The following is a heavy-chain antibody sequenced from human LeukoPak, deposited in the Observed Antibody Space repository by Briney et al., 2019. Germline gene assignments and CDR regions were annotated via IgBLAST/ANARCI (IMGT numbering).Heavy chain of an antibody. J-gene: IGHJ4*02. CDR3: AKDYNPYSFSRFDY. CDR2: ISGSGGST. CDR1: GFTFSNYA. Sequence: GGSLRLSCVASGFTFSNYAMSWVRQAPGKGLEWVSSISGSGGSTYYADSVKGRFTISRDSSKNTLYLQMNSLRAEDTAIYYCAKDYNPYSFSRFDYWGQGTLVTVSS. V-gene: IGHV3-23*01. D-gene: IGHD1-14*01.